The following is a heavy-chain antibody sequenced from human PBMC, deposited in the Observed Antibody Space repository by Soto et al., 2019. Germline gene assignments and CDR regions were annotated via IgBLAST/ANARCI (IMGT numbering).Heavy chain of an antibody. CDR1: GYTFTNND. Sequence: ASEKVSCKASGYTFTNNDINWVRQAAGQGLEWMGWMNPYSGNTGYARNFHGRVTMTRDNSITTAYMELSSLRSEDTAVYYCVRAPLDYYSADYFDNWGQGTLVTVSS. D-gene: IGHD2-21*01. V-gene: IGHV1-8*01. J-gene: IGHJ4*02. CDR2: MNPYSGNT. CDR3: VRAPLDYYSADYFDN.